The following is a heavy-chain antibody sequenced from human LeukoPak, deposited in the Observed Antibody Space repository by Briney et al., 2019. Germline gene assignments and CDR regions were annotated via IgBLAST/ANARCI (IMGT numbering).Heavy chain of an antibody. J-gene: IGHJ3*02. Sequence: ASVKVSCKASGYTFTGYYMHWVRQAPGQGLEWMGRINPNSGGTNYAQKFQGRVTMTRDTSISTAYMELSTLRSDDTAVYYCARGGDPAPPHDAFDIWGQGTMVTVSS. CDR2: INPNSGGT. CDR3: ARGGDPAPPHDAFDI. CDR1: GYTFTGYY. D-gene: IGHD3-16*01. V-gene: IGHV1-2*06.